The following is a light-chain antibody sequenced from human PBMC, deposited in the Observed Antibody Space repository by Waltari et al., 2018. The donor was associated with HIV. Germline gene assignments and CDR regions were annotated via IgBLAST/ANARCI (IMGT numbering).Light chain of an antibody. CDR1: SSDVGGSNQ. V-gene: IGLV2-14*01. CDR3: SSYTSSSTPVV. J-gene: IGLJ2*01. CDR2: DVS. Sequence: QSALTPPPPESGPPGLSITIPCPATSSDVGGSNQSPWYQQHPGKAPKLMIYDVSNRPSGVSNRFSGSKSGNTASLTISGLQAEDEADYYCSSYTSSSTPVVFGGGTKLTVL.